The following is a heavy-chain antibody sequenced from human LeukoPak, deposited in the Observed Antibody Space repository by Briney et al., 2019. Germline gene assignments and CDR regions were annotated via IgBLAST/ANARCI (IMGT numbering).Heavy chain of an antibody. CDR2: ISSSSSYI. J-gene: IGHJ4*02. V-gene: IGHV3-21*05. CDR3: ARARDGYPIGYFDY. D-gene: IGHD5-24*01. Sequence: GGSLRLSCAASGFTFSSYEMNWVRQAPGKGLEWVSYISSSSSYIYYADSVKGRFTISRDNAKNSLYLQMNSLRAEDTAVYYCARARDGYPIGYFDYWGQGTLVTVSS. CDR1: GFTFSSYE.